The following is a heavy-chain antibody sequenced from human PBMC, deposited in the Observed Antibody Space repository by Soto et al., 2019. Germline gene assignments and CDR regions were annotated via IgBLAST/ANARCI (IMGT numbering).Heavy chain of an antibody. J-gene: IGHJ4*02. Sequence: SETLSLTCPVFGGSVSSETHFWSWIRQPPGKGLEWIGYIYHSGITNSNPSLKGRLTISVDKSTNHFSLSLASVTAADTAIYYCAREDMSGTYYFDSWGQGTRVTVSS. V-gene: IGHV4-61*03. CDR1: GGSVSSETHF. CDR2: IYHSGIT. CDR3: AREDMSGTYYFDS. D-gene: IGHD1-26*01.